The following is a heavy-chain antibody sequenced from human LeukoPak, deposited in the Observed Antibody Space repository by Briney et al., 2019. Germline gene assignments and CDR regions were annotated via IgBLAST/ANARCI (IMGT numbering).Heavy chain of an antibody. V-gene: IGHV3-7*01. CDR1: GFIFNSHW. J-gene: IGHJ5*02. CDR3: ASGARGQS. Sequence: GGSLRLSCAASGFIFNSHWINWVRQAPGKGLEWVANIAPDGSETYFEDSVKGRFTISRDNAKNSLYLQMNSLRVEDTAVYYCASGARGQSWGQGTLVTVSS. CDR2: IAPDGSET.